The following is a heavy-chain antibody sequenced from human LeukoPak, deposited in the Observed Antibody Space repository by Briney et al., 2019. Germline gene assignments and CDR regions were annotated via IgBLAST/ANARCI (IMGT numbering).Heavy chain of an antibody. D-gene: IGHD1-26*01. Sequence: ASVKVSCKASGYTFTGYYMHWVRQAPGQGLEWMGIINPSGGSTSYAQKFQGRVTMTRDMSTSTVYMELSSLRSEDTAVYYCASGKEFPWELLRWWGQGTLVTVSS. J-gene: IGHJ4*02. V-gene: IGHV1-46*01. CDR3: ASGKEFPWELLRW. CDR2: INPSGGST. CDR1: GYTFTGYY.